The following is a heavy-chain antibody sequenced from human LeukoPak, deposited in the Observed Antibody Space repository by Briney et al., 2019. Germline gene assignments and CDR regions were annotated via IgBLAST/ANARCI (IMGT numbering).Heavy chain of an antibody. J-gene: IGHJ4*02. D-gene: IGHD3-16*01. CDR1: GFTFDDYA. V-gene: IGHV3-43*02. CDR2: ISGDGGST. Sequence: GGSLRLSCAASGFTFDDYAMHWVRQAPGKGLEWVSLISGDGGSTYYADSVKGRFTISRDNSKNSLYLQMNSLRTEDTALYYCAKAGGRTEPRVWFDYWGQGTLVTVSS. CDR3: AKAGGRTEPRVWFDY.